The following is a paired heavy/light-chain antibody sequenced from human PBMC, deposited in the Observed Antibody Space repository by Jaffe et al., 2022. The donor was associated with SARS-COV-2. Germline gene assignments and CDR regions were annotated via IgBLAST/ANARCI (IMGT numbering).Light chain of an antibody. CDR1: QSVSNN. CDR3: QQYNNWPRT. J-gene: IGKJ1*01. CDR2: GAF. V-gene: IGKV3-15*01. Sequence: ERVMTQSPATLSVSPGERATLSCRASQSVSNNLAWYQQKPGQAPRLLIYGAFTRATGVPARFSGSGSGTEFTLTISSLQSEDFAVYYCQQYNNWPRTFGQGTKVEIK.
Heavy chain of an antibody. J-gene: IGHJ4*02. Sequence: QVQLEQSGAEVKKPGASVKVSCKVSGYTLSELPMHWVRQAPGKGLEWMGGFDPEDGETIYAQKFQGKVTMTEDTSTDRAYMELSSLRSEDTAVYYCATASPIVVPSGIYRPPYFNYWGQGTLVTVSS. CDR2: FDPEDGET. CDR1: GYTLSELP. D-gene: IGHD2-2*01. CDR3: ATASPIVVPSGIYRPPYFNY. V-gene: IGHV1-24*01.